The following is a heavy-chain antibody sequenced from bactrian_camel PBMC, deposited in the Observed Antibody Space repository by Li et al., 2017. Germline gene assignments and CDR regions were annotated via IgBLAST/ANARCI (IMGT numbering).Heavy chain of an antibody. CDR1: GFPFSSHR. D-gene: IGHD2*01. CDR3: AASWDVTANAALGRMTSPEFGY. J-gene: IGHJ4*01. Sequence: QVQLVESGGGLVRHGESLRLSCAASGFPFSSHRMYWVRQAPGKGLEWVSSISSGGSRTRYADSVKGRFTISKDNVANILYLQMDDLKPEDSAAYRCAASWDVTANAALGRMTSPEFGYWGEGTQVTVS. CDR2: ISSGGSRT. V-gene: IGHV3S1*01.